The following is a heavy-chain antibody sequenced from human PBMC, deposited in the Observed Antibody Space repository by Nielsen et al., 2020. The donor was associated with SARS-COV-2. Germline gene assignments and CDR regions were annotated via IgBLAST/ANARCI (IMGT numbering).Heavy chain of an antibody. CDR3: ARFRRSGYWNFDL. CDR2: IYYSGST. Sequence: GSLRLSCTVAGGSISSYYWSWIRQPPGKGLEWIGYIYYSGSTNYNPSLKSRVTISVDTSKNQFFLKLTSVTAADTAVYYCARFRRSGYWNFDLWGRGTLVTVSS. J-gene: IGHJ2*01. CDR1: GGSISSYY. D-gene: IGHD3-3*01. V-gene: IGHV4-59*01.